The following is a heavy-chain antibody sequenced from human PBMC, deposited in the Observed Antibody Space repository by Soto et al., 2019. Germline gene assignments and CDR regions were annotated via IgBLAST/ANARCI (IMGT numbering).Heavy chain of an antibody. CDR3: AGGSWQLVSFDY. J-gene: IGHJ4*02. V-gene: IGHV3-11*05. D-gene: IGHD6-13*01. Sequence: QVQLVESGGGLVKPGGSLRLSCAASGFTFSDYYMSWIRQAPGKGLEWVSYISSSSSYTNYADSVKGRFTISRDNAKNSLYLQMNSLRAEDTAVYYCAGGSWQLVSFDYWGQGTLVTVSS. CDR2: ISSSSSYT. CDR1: GFTFSDYY.